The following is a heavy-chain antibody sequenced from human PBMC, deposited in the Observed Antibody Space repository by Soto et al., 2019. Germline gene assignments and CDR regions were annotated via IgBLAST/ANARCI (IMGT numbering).Heavy chain of an antibody. CDR2: IWYDGSNK. J-gene: IGHJ6*02. CDR3: ARDRLRATYYYYGMDV. V-gene: IGHV3-33*01. CDR1: GFTFSSYG. D-gene: IGHD5-12*01. Sequence: PGGSLRLSCAASGFTFSSYGMHWVRQAPGKGLEWVAVIWYDGSNKYYADSVKGRFTISRDNSKNTLYLQMNSLRAEDTAVYYCARDRLRATYYYYGMDVWGQGTTVTVSS.